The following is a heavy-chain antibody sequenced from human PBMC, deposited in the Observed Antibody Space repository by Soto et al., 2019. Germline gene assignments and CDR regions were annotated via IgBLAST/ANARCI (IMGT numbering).Heavy chain of an antibody. J-gene: IGHJ4*02. D-gene: IGHD1-1*01. CDR3: ATGRYGYY. Sequence: QVHLVQSGAEVKKPGASVKVSCKGSGYTFTSYGITWVRQAPGQGLELMGWISARNGDTDYAQKLQGRVTVTRDTSTSTAYMELRSLRSDYTAVYYWATGRYGYYWGQRALVTVSS. CDR2: ISARNGDT. V-gene: IGHV1-18*01. CDR1: GYTFTSYG.